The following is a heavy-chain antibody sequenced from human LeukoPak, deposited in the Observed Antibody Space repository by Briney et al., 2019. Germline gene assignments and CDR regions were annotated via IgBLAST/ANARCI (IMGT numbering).Heavy chain of an antibody. J-gene: IGHJ4*02. CDR1: GFTFSSYG. CDR3: AKGGLRGGTYNDDF. CDR2: ISASRST. V-gene: IGHV3-23*01. D-gene: IGHD3-16*01. Sequence: GGSLRLSCAASGFTFSSYGMSWVRQAPGKGLEWVSAISASRSTYYADSVKGRFTFSRDNSKNTLYLQMNSLRAEDTAIYYCAKGGLRGGTYNDDFWGQGTLVTVSS.